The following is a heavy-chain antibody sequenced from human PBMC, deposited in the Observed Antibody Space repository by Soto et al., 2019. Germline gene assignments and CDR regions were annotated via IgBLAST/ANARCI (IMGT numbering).Heavy chain of an antibody. CDR1: GFTFSSYA. D-gene: IGHD5-12*01. J-gene: IGHJ4*02. V-gene: IGHV3-30-3*01. CDR3: ARDRERWLRWGLVDY. Sequence: QVQLVESGGGVVQPGRSLRLSCAASGFTFSSYAMHWVRQAPGKGLEWVAGISYDGSKKYYADSVKGRFTIPRDNSKNTLDLQMNSLRAADTAVYYWARDRERWLRWGLVDYWGQGTLVTDTS. CDR2: ISYDGSKK.